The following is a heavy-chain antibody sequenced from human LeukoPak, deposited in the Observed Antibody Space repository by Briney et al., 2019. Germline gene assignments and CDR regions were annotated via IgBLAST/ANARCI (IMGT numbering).Heavy chain of an antibody. CDR2: IYYSGST. CDR1: GGSISSSSYY. D-gene: IGHD3-22*01. V-gene: IGHV4-39*07. CDR3: ARDTRPYYYDSSGTYAFDI. Sequence: PSETLSLTCTVSGGSISSSSYYWGWIRQPPGKGLEWIGSIYYSGSTYYNPSLKSRVTISVDTSKNQFSLKLSSVTAADTAVYYCARDTRPYYYDSSGTYAFDIWGQGTMVTVSS. J-gene: IGHJ3*02.